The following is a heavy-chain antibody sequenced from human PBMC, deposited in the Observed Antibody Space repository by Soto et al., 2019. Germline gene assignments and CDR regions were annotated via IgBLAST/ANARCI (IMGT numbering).Heavy chain of an antibody. CDR2: ISNDGTNK. CDR1: GFTFRSYG. D-gene: IGHD2-15*01. V-gene: IGHV3-30*18. CDR3: GKDTLDCSGGDCPLYYYYGMGV. J-gene: IGHJ6*02. Sequence: GGSLRLSCAASGFTFRSYGMHWVRQAPGKGLEWLAVISNDGTNKYLADSVKGRLTLSRDNSRNTLSLEINNLRPEDTAVYYCGKDTLDCSGGDCPLYYYYGMGVWGQGTTVTVSS.